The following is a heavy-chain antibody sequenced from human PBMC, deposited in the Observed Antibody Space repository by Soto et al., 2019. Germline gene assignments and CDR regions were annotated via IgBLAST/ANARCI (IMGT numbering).Heavy chain of an antibody. D-gene: IGHD5-18*01. CDR3: ARCGYSYGYYYYFDY. V-gene: IGHV4-39*01. CDR1: GGSISSSSCY. CDR2: IYYSGST. Sequence: PSETLSLTCTVSGGSISSSSCYWGWIRQPPGKGLEWIGSIYYSGSTYYNPSLKSRVTISVDTSKNQFSLKLSSVTAADTAVYYCARCGYSYGYYYYFDYWGQGTLVTVSS. J-gene: IGHJ4*02.